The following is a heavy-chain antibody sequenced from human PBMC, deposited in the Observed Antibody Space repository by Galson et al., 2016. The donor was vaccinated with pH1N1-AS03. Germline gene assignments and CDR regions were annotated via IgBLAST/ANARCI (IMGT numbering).Heavy chain of an antibody. CDR2: ISSSVTTV. D-gene: IGHD3-3*01. CDR1: GFTFSTYE. CDR3: AREVDFGSWLDS. Sequence: SLRLSCAASGFTFSTYEMNWVRQAPGKGLEWISYISSSVTTVDYADSVKGRFTISRDNAKSSLYLQMNSLRVEDTAVYYCAREVDFGSWLDSWGQGILVTVSS. J-gene: IGHJ5*01. V-gene: IGHV3-48*03.